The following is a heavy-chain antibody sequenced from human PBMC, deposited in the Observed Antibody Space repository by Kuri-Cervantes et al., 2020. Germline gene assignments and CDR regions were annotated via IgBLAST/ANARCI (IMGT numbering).Heavy chain of an antibody. D-gene: IGHD1-26*01. CDR3: ARVRGGATRNYFDY. CDR2: IYYSGST. V-gene: IGHV4-59*12. J-gene: IGHJ4*02. Sequence: SETLSLTCTVSGGSISSYYWSWIRQPPGKGLEWIGYIYYSGSTNYNPSLKSRVTISVDTSKNQFSLQLNSVTPEDTAVYYCARVRGGATRNYFDYWGQGTLVTVSS. CDR1: GGSISSYY.